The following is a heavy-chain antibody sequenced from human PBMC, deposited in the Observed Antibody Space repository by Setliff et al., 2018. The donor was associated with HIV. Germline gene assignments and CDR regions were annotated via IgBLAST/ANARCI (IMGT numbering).Heavy chain of an antibody. CDR1: GFNFSSHT. J-gene: IGHJ4*02. CDR2: ISSTGTYI. Sequence: GGSLRLSCAASGFNFSSHTMNWIRQAPGKGLEWVSSISSTGTYIYYADSMKGRFTISRDNAKNSLYLQMNSLRADDTAVYYCARDVFRDIVVVPAAITEDGYWGQGTLVTVSS. D-gene: IGHD2-2*01. V-gene: IGHV3-21*01. CDR3: ARDVFRDIVVVPAAITEDGY.